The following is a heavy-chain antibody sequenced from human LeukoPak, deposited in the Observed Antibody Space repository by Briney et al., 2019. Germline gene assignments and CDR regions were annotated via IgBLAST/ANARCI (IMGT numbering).Heavy chain of an antibody. V-gene: IGHV3-23*01. J-gene: IGHJ4*02. CDR1: GFTFEDYT. Sequence: PGGSLRLSCAASGFTFEDYTMHWVRQAPGKGLEWVSGLSGSGYSTYYTDSVKGRFTISRDNSKNTLYLQMNSLRAEDTAVYYCAKDPGNFLYYFDYWGQGTLVTVSS. CDR3: AKDPGNFLYYFDY. CDR2: LSGSGYST. D-gene: IGHD1-7*01.